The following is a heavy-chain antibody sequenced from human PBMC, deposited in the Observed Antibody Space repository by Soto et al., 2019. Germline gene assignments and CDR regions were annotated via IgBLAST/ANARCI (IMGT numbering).Heavy chain of an antibody. V-gene: IGHV3-33*01. CDR2: VWDDGNRK. J-gene: IGHJ3*02. D-gene: IGHD2-21*02. Sequence: QVQLVESGGGVVQPGRSLRLSCAASGFTFSDYAMHWVRQAPGKGLEWVAVVWDDGNRKHYVDSVKGRFTIYRDDSESTLYLQMNSLTAEDRAVYYCVRGGKTAGAFDIWGQGTMVTDSS. CDR1: GFTFSDYA. CDR3: VRGGKTAGAFDI.